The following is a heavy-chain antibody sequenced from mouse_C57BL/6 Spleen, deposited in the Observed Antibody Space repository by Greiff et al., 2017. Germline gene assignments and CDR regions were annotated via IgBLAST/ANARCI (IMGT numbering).Heavy chain of an antibody. CDR2: ISYDGSN. CDR3: ASQKITLDY. CDR1: GYSITSGYY. D-gene: IGHD1-1*01. V-gene: IGHV3-6*01. Sequence: ESGPGLVQPSQSLSLTCSVTGYSITSGYYWNWIRQFPGNKLEWMGYISYDGSNNYNPSLKNRISITRDTSKNQFFLKLNSVTTEDTATYYCASQKITLDYWGQGTTLTVSS. J-gene: IGHJ2*01.